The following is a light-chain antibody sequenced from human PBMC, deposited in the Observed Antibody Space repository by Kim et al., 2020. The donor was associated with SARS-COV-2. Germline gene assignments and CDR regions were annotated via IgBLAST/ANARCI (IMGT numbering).Light chain of an antibody. V-gene: IGKV1-39*01. CDR2: AAS. Sequence: ASVGDRVTIPCRASQIISSYLYWYQKRPVEAPTFLIYAASSVQSGVPSRCSGSVSGTDFSLTICSLRTENSATYFCQQSYSTPLTFGGGTKVDIK. CDR1: QIISSY. CDR3: QQSYSTPLT. J-gene: IGKJ4*01.